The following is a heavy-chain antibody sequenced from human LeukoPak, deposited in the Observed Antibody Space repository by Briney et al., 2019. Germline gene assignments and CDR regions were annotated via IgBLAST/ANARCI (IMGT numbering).Heavy chain of an antibody. CDR3: ARDVRGITMIVALGY. V-gene: IGHV1-18*01. CDR2: ISAYNGNT. J-gene: IGHJ4*02. D-gene: IGHD3-22*01. Sequence: ASVSVSCTASGYTFTSYGISWVRQAPGQGLEWMGWISAYNGNTNYAHKLQGRVTMTTDTSTSTAYMELRSLRSDDTAVYYCARDVRGITMIVALGYWGQGTLVTVSS. CDR1: GYTFTSYG.